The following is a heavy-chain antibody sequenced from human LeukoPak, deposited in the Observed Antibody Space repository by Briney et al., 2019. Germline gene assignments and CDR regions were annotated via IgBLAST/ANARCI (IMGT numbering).Heavy chain of an antibody. CDR2: INHSGST. V-gene: IGHV4-34*01. D-gene: IGHD1-26*01. CDR1: GGSFSGYY. Sequence: SETLSLTCAVYGGSFSGYYWSWIRQPPGKGLEWIGEINHSGSTNYNPSLKSRVTISVDTSKNQFSLKPSSVTAADTAVYYCNRGSGVFDYWGQGTLVTVSS. J-gene: IGHJ4*02. CDR3: NRGSGVFDY.